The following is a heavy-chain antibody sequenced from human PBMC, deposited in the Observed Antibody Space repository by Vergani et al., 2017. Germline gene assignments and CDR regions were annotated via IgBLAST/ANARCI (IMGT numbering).Heavy chain of an antibody. CDR2: ISGYDGKT. CDR3: ARGGSIAAPSYLYYFYMDV. Sequence: QVQLVQSGAEMKKPGASVNVSCKPSGYSFNSYGINWVRQAPGQGLEWLGWISGYDGKTKYVEKLQGRITVTIDTSTNSAYMGLRGLRSDDTAVYYCARGGSIAAPSYLYYFYMDVWGKGTSVTVSS. CDR1: GYSFNSYG. J-gene: IGHJ6*03. D-gene: IGHD6-6*01. V-gene: IGHV1-18*01.